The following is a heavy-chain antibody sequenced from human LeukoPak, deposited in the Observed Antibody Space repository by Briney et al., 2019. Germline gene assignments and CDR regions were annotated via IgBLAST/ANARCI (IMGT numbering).Heavy chain of an antibody. D-gene: IGHD3-22*01. V-gene: IGHV3-53*01. J-gene: IGHJ4*02. CDR3: AREMGDYYDSSGYYRALDY. CDR2: IYSGGNT. CDR1: GFSVGRNY. Sequence: GGSLRLSCAASGFSVGRNYMSWVRQAPGEGLEWVSVIYSGGNTDYADSVKGRFTISRDNSKNTLYLQMSSLRAEDTAVYYCAREMGDYYDSSGYYRALDYWGQGTLVTVSS.